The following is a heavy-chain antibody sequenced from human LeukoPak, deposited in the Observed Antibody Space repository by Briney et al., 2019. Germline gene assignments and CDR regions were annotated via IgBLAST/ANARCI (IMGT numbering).Heavy chain of an antibody. D-gene: IGHD3-9*01. CDR2: ISGSGGST. J-gene: IGHJ4*02. Sequence: GGSLRLSCAASGFTFSSYAMSWVRQAPGKGLEWVSAISGSGGSTYYADSVKGRFTISRDNSKNTLYLQMNSLRAEDTAVYYCAKDQSEGYYDILTGYYLIDYLGQGTLVTVSS. CDR1: GFTFSSYA. V-gene: IGHV3-23*01. CDR3: AKDQSEGYYDILTGYYLIDY.